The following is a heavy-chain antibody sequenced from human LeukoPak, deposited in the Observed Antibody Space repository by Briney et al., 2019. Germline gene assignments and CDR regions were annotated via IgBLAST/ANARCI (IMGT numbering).Heavy chain of an antibody. CDR2: IWYDGSNK. CDR3: AKEGVGPNFDY. V-gene: IGHV3-33*03. J-gene: IGHJ4*02. Sequence: GGSLRLSCAASGFTFSSYGMHWVRQAPGKGLEWVAVIWYDGSNKYYADSVKGRFTISRDNSKNSLYLQMNSLRTEDTALYYCAKEGVGPNFDYWGQGTLVTVSS. D-gene: IGHD3-16*01. CDR1: GFTFSSYG.